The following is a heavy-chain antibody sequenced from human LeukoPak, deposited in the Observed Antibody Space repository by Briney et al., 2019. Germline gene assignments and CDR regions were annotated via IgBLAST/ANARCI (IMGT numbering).Heavy chain of an antibody. D-gene: IGHD6-13*01. Sequence: PSETLSLTCAVYGGSFSGYYWSWIRQPPGKGLEWIGYIYYSGSTNYNPSLKSRVTISVDTSKNQFSLKLSSVTAADTAVYYCARIAAAFYYGMDVWGQGTTVTVSS. CDR1: GGSFSGYY. J-gene: IGHJ6*02. V-gene: IGHV4-59*01. CDR2: IYYSGST. CDR3: ARIAAAFYYGMDV.